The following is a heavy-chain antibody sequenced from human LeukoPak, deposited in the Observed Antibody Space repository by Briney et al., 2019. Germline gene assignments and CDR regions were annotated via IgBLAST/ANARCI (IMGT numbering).Heavy chain of an antibody. D-gene: IGHD4-17*01. CDR2: IYHSGST. J-gene: IGHJ4*02. Sequence: SETLSLTCAVSGGSISSGGYSWSWIRQPPGKGLEWIGYIYHSGSTYYNPSLKSRVTISVDRSKNQFSLKLSSVTAADTAVYYCASLSSPDDYGDYGVGYWGQGTLVTVSS. CDR1: GGSISSGGYS. CDR3: ASLSSPDDYGDYGVGY. V-gene: IGHV4-30-2*01.